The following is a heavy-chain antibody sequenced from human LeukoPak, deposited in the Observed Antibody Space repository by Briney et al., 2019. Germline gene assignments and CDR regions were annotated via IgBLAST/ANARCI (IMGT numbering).Heavy chain of an antibody. Sequence: ASVKVSCKASGYTFTGYYMHWVRQAPGQGLEWMGWINPNSGNTGYAQKFQGRVTMTRNTSISTAYMELSSLRSEDTAVYYCARGLGSPVGRNYWGQGTLVTVSS. D-gene: IGHD1-26*01. V-gene: IGHV1-8*02. J-gene: IGHJ4*02. CDR2: INPNSGNT. CDR1: GYTFTGYY. CDR3: ARGLGSPVGRNY.